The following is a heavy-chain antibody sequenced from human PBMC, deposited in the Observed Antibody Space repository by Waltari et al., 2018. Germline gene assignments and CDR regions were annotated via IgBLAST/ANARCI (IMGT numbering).Heavy chain of an antibody. J-gene: IGHJ4*02. V-gene: IGHV4-59*02. D-gene: IGHD6-19*01. CDR3: ARQGIYDSGWYYYFDY. CDR2: IYHSGST. Sequence: QVQLQESGPGLVKPSETLSLTCTVSGAFVSTLYWSWIRRSPGKGLEWIGYIYHSGSTYVNPALKSRVSISIDTAKNQFFLTVGSVTAADTAVYYCARQGIYDSGWYYYFDYWGQGARVTVSS. CDR1: GAFVSTLY.